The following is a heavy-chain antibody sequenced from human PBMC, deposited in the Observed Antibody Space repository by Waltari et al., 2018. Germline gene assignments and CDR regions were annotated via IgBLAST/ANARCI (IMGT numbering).Heavy chain of an antibody. CDR3: AKEGLGVDCSSTSCYPGDY. V-gene: IGHV3-23*01. CDR2: ISGSGGST. D-gene: IGHD2-2*01. CDR1: GFTFSSYA. J-gene: IGHJ4*02. Sequence: EVQLLESGGGLVQPGGSLRLSCAASGFTFSSYAMSWVRQAPGKGLEWVSAISGSGGSTYYADSVKGRFTISRDNSKNTRYLQMNSLRAEDTAVYYCAKEGLGVDCSSTSCYPGDYWGQGTLVTVSS.